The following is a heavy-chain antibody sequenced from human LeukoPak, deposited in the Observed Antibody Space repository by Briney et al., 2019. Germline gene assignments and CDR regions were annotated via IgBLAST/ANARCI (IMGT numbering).Heavy chain of an antibody. CDR2: ISSAGTT. CDR3: ARDLEAANTYYFDY. CDR1: GFTVSSSY. Sequence: PGGSLRLSCAASGFTVSSSYMSWVRQAPGKGLEWVSIISSAGTTYYADSVKGRFTISRDNSKNTVYLQVNNLRDEDTAVYYCARDLEAANTYYFDYWGQGTMVTVSS. J-gene: IGHJ4*02. D-gene: IGHD6-13*01. V-gene: IGHV3-66*01.